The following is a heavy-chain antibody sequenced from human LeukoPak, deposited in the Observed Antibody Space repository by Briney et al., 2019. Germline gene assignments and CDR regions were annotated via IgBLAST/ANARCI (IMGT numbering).Heavy chain of an antibody. CDR2: IHYSGRT. J-gene: IGHJ5*02. Sequence: SETLSLTCIVSGDSISLFYWSWIRQPPGKGLEWIGYIHYSGRTNYNPSLKSRVTMSLDTSKNHFSLKLRSVTAADTAVYYCARVSPDTATDYGWFDPWGQGSLVTVSS. D-gene: IGHD5-18*01. CDR1: GDSISLFY. V-gene: IGHV4-59*01. CDR3: ARVSPDTATDYGWFDP.